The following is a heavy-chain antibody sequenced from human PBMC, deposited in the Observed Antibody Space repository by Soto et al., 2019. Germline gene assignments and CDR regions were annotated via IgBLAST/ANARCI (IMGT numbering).Heavy chain of an antibody. CDR1: GGSISVYY. Sequence: SETLSLTCTISGGSISVYYWSWIRQPPGQALEWIGYIYDSGSPYYNPSLRSRVIISADTSKNQISLKLTSATAADTAVYYCASEFKLTSDWGQGTLVTVSS. CDR2: IYDSGSP. D-gene: IGHD3-9*01. V-gene: IGHV4-59*01. CDR3: ASEFKLTSD. J-gene: IGHJ4*02.